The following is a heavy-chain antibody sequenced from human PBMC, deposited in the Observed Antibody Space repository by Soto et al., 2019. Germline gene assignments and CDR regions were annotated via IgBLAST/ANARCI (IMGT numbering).Heavy chain of an antibody. CDR1: GFTFSNYA. V-gene: IGHV3-23*01. J-gene: IGHJ5*02. D-gene: IGHD6-13*01. Sequence: GGSLRLSCAASGFTFSNYAMSWVRQAPGKGLEWVSGISGGGGTTHYADSVKGRFTISRDNSKNTLYLQMNSLRAEDTAVYYCAKVNVWDIAAAGHWFDPWGQGTLVTVSS. CDR2: ISGGGGTT. CDR3: AKVNVWDIAAAGHWFDP.